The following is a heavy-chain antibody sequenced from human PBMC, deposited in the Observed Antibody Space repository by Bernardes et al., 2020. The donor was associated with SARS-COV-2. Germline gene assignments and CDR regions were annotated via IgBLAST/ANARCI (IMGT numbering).Heavy chain of an antibody. J-gene: IGHJ5*02. V-gene: IGHV3-23*01. D-gene: IGHD2-2*01. CDR3: AKPYCSSTSCSSRWFDP. Sequence: GSLRLSCAASGFTFSSYAMSWVRQAPGKGLEWVSAISGSGGSTYYADSVKGRFTISRDNSKNTLYLQMNSLRAEDTAVYYCAKPYCSSTSCSSRWFDPWGQGTLVTVSS. CDR2: ISGSGGST. CDR1: GFTFSSYA.